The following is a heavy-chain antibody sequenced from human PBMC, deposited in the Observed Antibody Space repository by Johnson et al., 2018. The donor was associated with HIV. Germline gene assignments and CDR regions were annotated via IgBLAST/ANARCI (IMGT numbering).Heavy chain of an antibody. V-gene: IGHV3-9*01. CDR3: AKDMGRTYYYDSSGYSAFDI. D-gene: IGHD3-22*01. CDR2: ISWNSGSI. Sequence: EVQLVESGGGVVQPGRSLRLSCAASGFTFDDYAMHWVRQAPGKGLEWVSGISWNSGSIGYADSVKGRFTISRDNAKNSLYLQMNSLRAEDTALYYCAKDMGRTYYYDSSGYSAFDIWGQGTMVTVSS. CDR1: GFTFDDYA. J-gene: IGHJ3*02.